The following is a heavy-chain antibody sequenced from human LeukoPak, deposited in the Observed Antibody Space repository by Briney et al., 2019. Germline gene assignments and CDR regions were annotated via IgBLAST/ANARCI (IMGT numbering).Heavy chain of an antibody. CDR3: ARITVTYYYYMDV. V-gene: IGHV4-59*01. J-gene: IGHJ6*03. CDR1: GGSISSYY. D-gene: IGHD4-17*01. CDR2: IYYSGST. Sequence: PSETLSLTCTVSGGSISSYYWSWIRQPAGKGLEWIGYIYYSGSTNYNPSLKSRVTISVDTSKNQFSLKLSSVTAADTAVYYCARITVTYYYYMDVWGKGTTVTVSS.